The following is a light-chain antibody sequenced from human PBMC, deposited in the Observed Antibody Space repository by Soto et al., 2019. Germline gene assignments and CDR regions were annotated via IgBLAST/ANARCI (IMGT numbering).Light chain of an antibody. V-gene: IGLV2-8*01. J-gene: IGLJ3*02. Sequence: QSALTQPPSASGSPGQSVTISCTGTSSDVGGYNYVSWYQHHPGKAPKVMIYEVNKRPSGVPDRFSGSKSGNTASLTVSGLQAEDEADYYCNSYAGSNNLVFGGRTKVTVL. CDR2: EVN. CDR3: NSYAGSNNLV. CDR1: SSDVGGYNY.